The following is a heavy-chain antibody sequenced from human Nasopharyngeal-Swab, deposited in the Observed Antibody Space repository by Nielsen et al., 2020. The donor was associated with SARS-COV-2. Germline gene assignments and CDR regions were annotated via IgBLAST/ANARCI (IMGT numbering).Heavy chain of an antibody. CDR1: GGSISSGGYY. Sequence: SETLSLTCTVSGGSISSGGYYWSWIRQHPGKGLEWIGYIYYTGSPFYNPSLKSRLTISVDTSKNQFSLKLSSVTAADTAAYYCARIVVVPAAIFIRPDYYYYGMDVWGQGTTVTVSS. CDR3: ARIVVVPAAIFIRPDYYYYGMDV. CDR2: IYYTGSP. V-gene: IGHV4-31*03. D-gene: IGHD2-2*02. J-gene: IGHJ6*02.